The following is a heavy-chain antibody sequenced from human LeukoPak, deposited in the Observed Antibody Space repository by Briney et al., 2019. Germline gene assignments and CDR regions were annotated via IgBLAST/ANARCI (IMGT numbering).Heavy chain of an antibody. Sequence: ASVKVSCKAFGHTFTHYYMLRVRQAPGQGVEWMGWINPISRGTGSAQKFQGRFSRTTDTSISTAYIELSRLRSDDAAVYYCARRAREYSHDAFDIWGQGTMVTVSS. D-gene: IGHD5-18*01. J-gene: IGHJ3*02. CDR2: INPISRGT. CDR1: GHTFTHYY. CDR3: ARRAREYSHDAFDI. V-gene: IGHV1-2*02.